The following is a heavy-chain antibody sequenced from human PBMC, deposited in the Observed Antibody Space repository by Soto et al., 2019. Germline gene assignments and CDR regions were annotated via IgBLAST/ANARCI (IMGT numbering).Heavy chain of an antibody. CDR2: VHESGST. D-gene: IGHD1-20*01. J-gene: IGHJ4*02. CDR3: ARGTRALITSFFAY. Sequence: SETLSLTCSVSGDAISNFYWSWMRQTPGRGLEWIGCVHESGSTDYNPSLKGRVTISLHTSKSQFSLSLRSATAADTATYYCARGTRALITSFFAYWGQGIPVTVSS. V-gene: IGHV4-59*03. CDR1: GDAISNFY.